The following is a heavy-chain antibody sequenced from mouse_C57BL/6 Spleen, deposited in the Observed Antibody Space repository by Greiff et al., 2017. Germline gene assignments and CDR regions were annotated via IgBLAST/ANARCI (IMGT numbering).Heavy chain of an antibody. J-gene: IGHJ4*01. CDR1: GYTFTDYN. CDR2: INPNNGGT. V-gene: IGHV1-18*01. CDR3: ARWSHAMDY. Sequence: VQLKESGPELVKPGASVKIPCKASGYTFTDYNMDWVKQSHGKSLEWIGDINPNNGGTIYNQKFKGKATLTVDKSSSTAYMELRSLTSEDTAVYYCARWSHAMDYWGQGTSVTVSS.